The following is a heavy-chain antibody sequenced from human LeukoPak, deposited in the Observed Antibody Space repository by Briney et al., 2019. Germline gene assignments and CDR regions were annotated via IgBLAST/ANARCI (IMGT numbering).Heavy chain of an antibody. CDR2: IYYSGST. CDR1: GGSISSYY. J-gene: IGHJ4*02. D-gene: IGHD3-22*01. V-gene: IGHV4-59*01. Sequence: SETLSLTCTVSGGSISSYYWSWIRQPPGKGLEWIGYIYYSGSTNYNPSLKSRVTISVDTSKNQFSLKLSSVTAADTAVYYCARGLNMIAIDYWGQGTLVTVSS. CDR3: ARGLNMIAIDY.